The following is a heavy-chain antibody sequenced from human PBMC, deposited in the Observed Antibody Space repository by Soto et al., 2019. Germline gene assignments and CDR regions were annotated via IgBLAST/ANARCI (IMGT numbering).Heavy chain of an antibody. D-gene: IGHD6-6*01. CDR1: GYAFTTYG. V-gene: IGHV1-18*01. CDR3: ARGRDGDY. J-gene: IGHJ4*02. Sequence: VHLVQSGAEVKKPGASVKVSCKGSGYAFTTYGITWVRQAPGQGLEWMGWISAHNGNTNYAQKLQGRVTVTRDTSTSTADRELRSLRSDDTAVYYWARGRDGDYWGQGALVTVSS. CDR2: ISAHNGNT.